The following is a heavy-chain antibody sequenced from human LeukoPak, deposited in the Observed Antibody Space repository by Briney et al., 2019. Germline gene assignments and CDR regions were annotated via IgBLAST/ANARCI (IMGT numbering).Heavy chain of an antibody. CDR1: GYTFTSYY. Sequence: GASVKVSCKASGYTFTSYYMQWVRQAPGQGLEWMGIINPSGGSTSYVQKFQGRVTMTRDTSTSTVYMELSSLRSEDTAVYYCAGVRCSGGRCYSPSDYWGQGTLVTVSS. V-gene: IGHV1-46*01. D-gene: IGHD2-15*01. CDR3: AGVRCSGGRCYSPSDY. J-gene: IGHJ4*02. CDR2: INPSGGST.